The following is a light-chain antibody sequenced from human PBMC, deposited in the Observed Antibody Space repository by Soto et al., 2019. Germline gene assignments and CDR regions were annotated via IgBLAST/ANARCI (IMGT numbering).Light chain of an antibody. CDR2: DVS. Sequence: QSALTQPASMSGSPGQSITISCTGTSSDVGGYNYVSWYQQHPGKAPKLMIYDVSNRPSGFSNRFSGSKSGNTASLTISGHQAEDEADYYCSSYTSSSTRGVFGGGTKLTVL. V-gene: IGLV2-14*01. CDR1: SSDVGGYNY. CDR3: SSYTSSSTRGV. J-gene: IGLJ2*01.